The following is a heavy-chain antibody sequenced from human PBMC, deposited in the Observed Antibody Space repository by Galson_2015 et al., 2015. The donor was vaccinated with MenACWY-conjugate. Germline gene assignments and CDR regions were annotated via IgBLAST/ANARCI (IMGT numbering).Heavy chain of an antibody. D-gene: IGHD5-18*01. J-gene: IGHJ6*03. CDR1: GGTFSSYA. CDR2: IIPIFGTA. V-gene: IGHV1-69*13. CDR3: ARVSLDTAMVTEYYYYMDV. Sequence: SVKVSCKASGGTFSSYAISWVRQAPGQGLEWMGGIIPIFGTANYAQKFQGRVTITADESTSTAYMELSSLRSEDTAVYYCARVSLDTAMVTEYYYYMDVWGKGTTVTVSS.